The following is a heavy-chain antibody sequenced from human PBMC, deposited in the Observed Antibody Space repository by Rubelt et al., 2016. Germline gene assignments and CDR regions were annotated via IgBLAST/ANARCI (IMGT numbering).Heavy chain of an antibody. J-gene: IGHJ6*02. CDR2: IIPIFGTA. CDR1: GGTFSSYA. CDR3: ATETLTTEAYYYGMDV. D-gene: IGHD1-14*01. Sequence: GKVSCKASGGTFSSYAISWVRQAPGQGLEWMGGIIPIFGTANYAQKFQGRVTMTEDTSTDTAYMELSSLRSEDTAVYYCATETLTTEAYYYGMDVWGQGTTVTVSS. V-gene: IGHV1-69*06.